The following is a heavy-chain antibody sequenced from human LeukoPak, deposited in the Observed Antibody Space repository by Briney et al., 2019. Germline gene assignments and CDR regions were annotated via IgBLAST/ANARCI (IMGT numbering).Heavy chain of an antibody. Sequence: GGSLRLSCAASGFTFSSYGMHWVRQAPGKGLEWVAVISYDGSNKYYADSVKGRFTISRDNSKNTLYLQMNSLRAEDTAVYYCARTTLALSYSSSYDYWGQGTLVTVSS. D-gene: IGHD6-13*01. CDR3: ARTTLALSYSSSYDY. J-gene: IGHJ4*02. CDR2: ISYDGSNK. V-gene: IGHV3-30*03. CDR1: GFTFSSYG.